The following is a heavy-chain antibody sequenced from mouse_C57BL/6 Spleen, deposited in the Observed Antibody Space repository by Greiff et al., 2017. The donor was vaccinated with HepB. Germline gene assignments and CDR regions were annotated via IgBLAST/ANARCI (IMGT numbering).Heavy chain of an antibody. V-gene: IGHV1-82*01. Sequence: VQVVESGPELVKPGASVKISCKASGYAFSSSWMNWVKQRPGKGLEWIGRIYPGDGDTNYNGKFKGKATLTADKSSSTAYMQLSSLTSEDAAVYFCAREGYYYFDYWGQGTTLTVSS. D-gene: IGHD2-12*01. CDR1: GYAFSSSW. CDR3: AREGYYYFDY. CDR2: IYPGDGDT. J-gene: IGHJ2*01.